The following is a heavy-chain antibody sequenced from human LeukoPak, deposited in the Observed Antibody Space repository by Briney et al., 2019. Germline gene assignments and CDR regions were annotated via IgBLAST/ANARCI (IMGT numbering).Heavy chain of an antibody. CDR1: GFTFSSYA. CDR3: AHGRGVMXYFDY. D-gene: IGHD3-10*01. Sequence: GGSLRLSCAASGFTFSSYAMSWVRQAPGKGLEWVSAISGSGGSTYYADSVKGRFTISRDNSKNTLYLQMNSLRAEDTAVYYCAHGRGVMXYFDYWGQGTPVTVSS. J-gene: IGHJ4*02. V-gene: IGHV3-23*01. CDR2: ISGSGGST.